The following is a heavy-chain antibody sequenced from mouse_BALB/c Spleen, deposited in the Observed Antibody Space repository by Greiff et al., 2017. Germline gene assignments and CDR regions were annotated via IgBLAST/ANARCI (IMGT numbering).Heavy chain of an antibody. V-gene: IGHV1S56*01. J-gene: IGHJ4*01. D-gene: IGHD2-4*01. CDR3: ARGGITDYYAMAY. Sequence: VQLQQFGADLVKPGASVKISCTASGYTFTSYYIHWVRQRPGQGLEWIGWIYPGNVTTKYNEKFKGKATLTADKSSSTAYMQLSSLTSEDSAVYFCARGGITDYYAMAYWGQGTSVTVSA. CDR1: GYTFTSYY. CDR2: IYPGNVTT.